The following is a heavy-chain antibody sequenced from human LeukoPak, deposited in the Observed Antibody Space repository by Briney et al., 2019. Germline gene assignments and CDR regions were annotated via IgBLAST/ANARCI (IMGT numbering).Heavy chain of an antibody. CDR2: ISSSGSTI. Sequence: KPGGSLRLSCAASGFTFGDYYMNWIRQAPGKGLEWVSYISSSGSTISYADSVKGRFTVSRDNAKNSLYLQMNSLRAEDTAVYYCARSILPAANAIDYWGQGTLVTVSS. D-gene: IGHD2-2*01. CDR1: GFTFGDYY. CDR3: ARSILPAANAIDY. V-gene: IGHV3-11*04. J-gene: IGHJ4*02.